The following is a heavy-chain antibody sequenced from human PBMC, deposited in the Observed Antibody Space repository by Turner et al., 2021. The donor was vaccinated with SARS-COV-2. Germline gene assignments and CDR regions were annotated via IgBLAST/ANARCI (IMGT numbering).Heavy chain of an antibody. CDR2: ISSSSSYI. CDR1: GFTFSSSS. J-gene: IGHJ3*02. Sequence: EVQLVESGGGLVKPGGSLRLSCAASGFTFSSSSMNWVRQAPGKGLEWVSCISSSSSYIYYADSVKGRFTISRDNAKNSLYLQMNSLRAEDTAVYYCARWDNYYDSSGYYPDAFDIWGQGTMVTVSS. D-gene: IGHD3-22*01. V-gene: IGHV3-21*01. CDR3: ARWDNYYDSSGYYPDAFDI.